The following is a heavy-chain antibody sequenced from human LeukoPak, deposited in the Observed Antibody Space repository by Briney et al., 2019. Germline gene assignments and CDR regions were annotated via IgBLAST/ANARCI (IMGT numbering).Heavy chain of an antibody. Sequence: GGSLTLSCAASGFTFSSNGMNWLRQAPGKGLDFIAYISSTGATICYADSLKGRFTISRDNARNSLYLQMNSLRDEDTAVYFCARANSLMVRGVISYFDSWGQGTLVTVSS. CDR3: ARANSLMVRGVISYFDS. J-gene: IGHJ4*02. V-gene: IGHV3-48*02. D-gene: IGHD3-10*01. CDR1: GFTFSSNG. CDR2: ISSTGATI.